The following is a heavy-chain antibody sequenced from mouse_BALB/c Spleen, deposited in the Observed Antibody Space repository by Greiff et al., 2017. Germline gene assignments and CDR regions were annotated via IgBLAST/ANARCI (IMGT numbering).Heavy chain of an antibody. CDR3: ADYRYDIAY. CDR2: INPSTGYT. D-gene: IGHD2-14*01. J-gene: IGHJ3*01. V-gene: IGHV1-7*01. Sequence: VQLQQSGAELAKPGASVKMSCKASGYTFTSYWMHWVKQRPGQGLEWIGYINPSTGYTEYNQKFKDKATLTADKSSSTAYMQLSSLTSEDSAVYYCADYRYDIAYWGQGTLVTVSA. CDR1: GYTFTSYW.